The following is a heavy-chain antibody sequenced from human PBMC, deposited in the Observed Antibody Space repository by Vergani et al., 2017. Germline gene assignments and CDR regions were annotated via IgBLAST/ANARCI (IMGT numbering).Heavy chain of an antibody. CDR3: AKGSXSSPNYYYYYYMDV. CDR2: ISWNSGSI. J-gene: IGHJ6*03. CDR1: GFTFDDYA. Sequence: EVQLVESGGGLVQPGRSLRLSCAASGFTFDDYAMHWVRQAPGKGLEWVSGISWNSGSIGYADSVKGRFTISRDNAKNSLYLQMNSLRAEDTALYYCAKGSXSSPNYYYYYYMDVWGKGTTVTVSS. V-gene: IGHV3-9*01. D-gene: IGHD6-13*01.